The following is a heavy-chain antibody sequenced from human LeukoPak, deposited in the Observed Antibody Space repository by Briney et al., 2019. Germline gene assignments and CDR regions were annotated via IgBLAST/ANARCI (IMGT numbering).Heavy chain of an antibody. V-gene: IGHV4-4*02. D-gene: IGHD1-1*01. J-gene: IGHJ4*02. CDR2: IYHSGSP. CDR3: ARVNINNWHSCDY. Sequence: ASETLSLTCAVSGGSISSNDWWGWVRQPPGKGLEWIGEIYHSGSPNYNPSLKSRVTISVDKSRNHFSLNLSSVTAADTAVYYCARVNINNWHSCDYWGQGTLVTVSS. CDR1: GGSISSNDW.